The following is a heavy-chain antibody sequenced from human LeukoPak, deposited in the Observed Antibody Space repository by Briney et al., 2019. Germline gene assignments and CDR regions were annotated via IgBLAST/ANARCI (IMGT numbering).Heavy chain of an antibody. Sequence: GGSLRLSCAASGVTFSSYAMSWVRQAPGKGLEWVSAISGSGGSTYYADSVKGRFTISRDNSKNTLYLQMNSLRAEDTAVYYCAKVHRRDGYNFDYWGQGTLVTVSS. CDR1: GVTFSSYA. CDR3: AKVHRRDGYNFDY. CDR2: ISGSGGST. D-gene: IGHD5-24*01. J-gene: IGHJ4*02. V-gene: IGHV3-23*01.